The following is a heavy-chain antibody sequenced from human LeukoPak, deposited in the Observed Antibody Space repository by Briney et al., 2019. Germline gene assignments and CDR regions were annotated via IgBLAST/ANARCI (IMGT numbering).Heavy chain of an antibody. J-gene: IGHJ4*02. CDR1: GFTVRSNY. V-gene: IGHV3-53*01. CDR3: ARDGGSGIPRFDS. D-gene: IGHD3-10*01. Sequence: GGSLRLSCAASGFTVRSNYMSWVRQAPGKGLEWVSVIYSGGKTYYADSVKGRFTISRDNSKNTLYLQMNSLRAEDTDGYYRARDGGSGIPRFDSWGQGTLVTVSS. CDR2: IYSGGKT.